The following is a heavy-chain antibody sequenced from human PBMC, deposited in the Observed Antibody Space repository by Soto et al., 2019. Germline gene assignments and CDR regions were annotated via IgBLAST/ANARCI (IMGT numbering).Heavy chain of an antibody. D-gene: IGHD2-15*01. CDR1: GFTFSSYW. J-gene: IGHJ4*02. CDR2: INSDGSST. Sequence: EVQLVESGGGLVQPGGSLRLSCAASGFTFSSYWMHWVRQAPGKGLVWVSRINSDGSSTSYADSVKGRFTISRDNAKNXXXXXXXXXXXEDTAVYYCVRTSLVVAAATREDYWGQGTLVTVSS. V-gene: IGHV3-74*01. CDR3: VRTSLVVAAATREDY.